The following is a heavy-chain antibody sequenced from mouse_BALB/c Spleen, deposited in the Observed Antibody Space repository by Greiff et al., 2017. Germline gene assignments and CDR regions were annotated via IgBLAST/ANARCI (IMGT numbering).Heavy chain of an antibody. CDR2: IYPGGGYT. Sequence: QVHVKQSGAELVRPGTSVKISCKASGYTFTNYWLGWVKQRPGHGLEWIGDIYPGGGYTNYNEKFKGKATLTADTSSSTAYMQLSSLTSEDSAVYFCARMGLGNGFAYWGQGTLVTVSA. CDR1: GYTFTNYW. D-gene: IGHD2-1*01. CDR3: ARMGLGNGFAY. J-gene: IGHJ3*01. V-gene: IGHV1-63*02.